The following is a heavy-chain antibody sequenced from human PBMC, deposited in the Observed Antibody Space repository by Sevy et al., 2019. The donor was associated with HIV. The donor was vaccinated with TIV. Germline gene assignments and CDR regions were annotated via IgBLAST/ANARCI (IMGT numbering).Heavy chain of an antibody. CDR1: GFTFSSYA. Sequence: GGSLRLSCAASGFTFSSYAMHWVRQAPGKGLEWVAVISYDGSNKYYADSVKGRFTISRDNSKNTLYLQMNSLRAEVRAVYYCARVGYYGSGSFFGMDVWGQGTTVTVSS. D-gene: IGHD3-10*01. J-gene: IGHJ6*02. CDR2: ISYDGSNK. V-gene: IGHV3-30*04. CDR3: ARVGYYGSGSFFGMDV.